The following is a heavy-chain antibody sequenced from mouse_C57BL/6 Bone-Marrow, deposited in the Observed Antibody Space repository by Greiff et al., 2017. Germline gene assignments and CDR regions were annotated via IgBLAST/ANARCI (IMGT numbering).Heavy chain of an antibody. CDR1: GYTFTSYW. Sequence: QVQLQQPAAELVKPGASVKLSCKASGYTFTSYWMHWVKQRPGRGLEWIGRIDPNSGGTKYNEKFQSKATLTVDKPSSTAYMQLSSLTSEDSAVYACARWDYSNYEDAMDYWGQGTSVTVSS. CDR3: ARWDYSNYEDAMDY. J-gene: IGHJ4*01. CDR2: IDPNSGGT. V-gene: IGHV1-72*01. D-gene: IGHD2-5*01.